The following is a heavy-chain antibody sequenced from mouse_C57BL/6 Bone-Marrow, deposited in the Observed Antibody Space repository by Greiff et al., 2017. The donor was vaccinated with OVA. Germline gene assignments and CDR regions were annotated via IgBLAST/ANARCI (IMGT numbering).Heavy chain of an antibody. J-gene: IGHJ4*01. CDR3: ASYDYDVTPYAMDY. D-gene: IGHD2-4*01. V-gene: IGHV1-19*01. Sequence: EVQLQQSGPVLVKPGASVKMSCKASGYTFTDYYMNWVKQSHGKSLEWIGVINPYNGGTSYNQKFKGKATLTVDKSSSTAYMELNSLTSEDSAVYYCASYDYDVTPYAMDYWGQGTSVTVSS. CDR2: INPYNGGT. CDR1: GYTFTDYY.